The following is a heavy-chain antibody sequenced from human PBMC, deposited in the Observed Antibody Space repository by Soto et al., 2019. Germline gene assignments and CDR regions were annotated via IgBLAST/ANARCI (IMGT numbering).Heavy chain of an antibody. V-gene: IGHV3-23*01. Sequence: GGSLRLSCAASGFTFSSYAMSWVRQAPGKGLEWVSAISGSGGSTYYADSVKGRFTISRDNSKNTLYLQMNSLRAEDTAVYYCAKDKRRITIFGVVIAWIESGMDVWGQGTTVTVSS. CDR3: AKDKRRITIFGVVIAWIESGMDV. J-gene: IGHJ6*02. CDR1: GFTFSSYA. D-gene: IGHD3-3*01. CDR2: ISGSGGST.